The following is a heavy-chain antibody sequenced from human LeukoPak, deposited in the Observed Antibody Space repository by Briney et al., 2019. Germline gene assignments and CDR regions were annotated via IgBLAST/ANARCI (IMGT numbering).Heavy chain of an antibody. CDR2: ISYGGTT. CDR1: GDSISSSSYY. D-gene: IGHD5-12*01. CDR3: ARDSGWLRLDY. V-gene: IGHV4-39*07. Sequence: SETLSLTCTVSGDSISSSSYYWGWVRQPPGKGLEWIGTISYGGTTYYNPSLKSRVTISVDTSKNHFSLKLSSVTAADTAVYYCARDSGWLRLDYWGQGTLVTVSS. J-gene: IGHJ4*02.